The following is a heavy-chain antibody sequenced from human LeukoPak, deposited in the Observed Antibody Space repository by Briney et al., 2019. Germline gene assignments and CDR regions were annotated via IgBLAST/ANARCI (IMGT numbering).Heavy chain of an antibody. CDR1: GGSIDNSNW. CDR2: AYYDGTT. CDR3: ARGKGLIDY. Sequence: PSETLSLTCGVTGGSIDNSNWWSWLRQSAGKGLEWIGEAYYDGTTNYNPSLKSRVTISVDTSNNRFSLSLGFVTAADTAIYHCARGKGLIDYWGRGTLVTVSS. V-gene: IGHV4-4*02. J-gene: IGHJ4*02.